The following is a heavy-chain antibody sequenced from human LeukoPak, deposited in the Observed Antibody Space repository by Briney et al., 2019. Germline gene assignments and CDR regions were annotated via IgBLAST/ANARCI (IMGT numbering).Heavy chain of an antibody. CDR3: ARAGVSGSYPRYNWFDP. CDR2: MNPNSGNT. CDR1: GYTFTSYD. J-gene: IGHJ5*02. V-gene: IGHV1-8*01. Sequence: ASVKVSCKASGYTFTSYDINWVRQATGQGHEWMGWMNPNSGNTGYAQKFQGRVTMTRNTSISTAYMELSGLRSEDTAVYYCARAGVSGSYPRYNWFDPWGQGTLVTVSS. D-gene: IGHD1-26*01.